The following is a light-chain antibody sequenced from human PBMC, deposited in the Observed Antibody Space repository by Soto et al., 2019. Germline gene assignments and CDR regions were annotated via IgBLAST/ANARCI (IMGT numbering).Light chain of an antibody. Sequence: EIGLTQSPDTLSLAPGERAPFSSMASHSVSTSYLAWYQQKPCQSPSLLTYGASSRATGIPDRFSGSGSGTDFTLTISRLEPEDLAVYYWQQYDRSLSTFGQGPELEIK. J-gene: IGKJ2*01. CDR3: QQYDRSLST. CDR1: HSVSTSY. CDR2: GAS. V-gene: IGKV3-20*01.